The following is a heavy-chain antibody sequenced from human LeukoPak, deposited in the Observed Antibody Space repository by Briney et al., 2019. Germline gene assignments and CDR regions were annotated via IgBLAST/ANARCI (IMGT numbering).Heavy chain of an antibody. J-gene: IGHJ4*02. CDR3: ARRGITYSTSFFAF. Sequence: PSETLSLTCTVPGGSIGSSNYYWAWIRQPPGKGLEWIGHIFYSGSTYYNPSLKSRVTISVDTSKNQFSLHLMSVTAADTATYFCARRGITYSTSFFAFWGQGTLVTVSS. CDR1: GGSIGSSNYY. V-gene: IGHV4-39*01. D-gene: IGHD2/OR15-2a*01. CDR2: IFYSGST.